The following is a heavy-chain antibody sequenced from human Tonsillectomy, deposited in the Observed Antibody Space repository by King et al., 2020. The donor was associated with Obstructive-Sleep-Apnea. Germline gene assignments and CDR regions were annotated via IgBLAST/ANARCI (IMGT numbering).Heavy chain of an antibody. V-gene: IGHV4-59*01. J-gene: IGHJ4*02. D-gene: IGHD6-19*01. CDR2: IHTSGNT. Sequence: QLQESGPGLVKPSETLSLTCTVSGGSISSYYWSWLRQPPGKGLEWIGYIHTSGNTNYNPSLKSRVTMSVDTSKSHFSLKLSSVTAADTAVYYCARDSSGWYXYXXXXQGTLVTVSS. CDR1: GGSISSYY. CDR3: ARDSSGWYXYXX.